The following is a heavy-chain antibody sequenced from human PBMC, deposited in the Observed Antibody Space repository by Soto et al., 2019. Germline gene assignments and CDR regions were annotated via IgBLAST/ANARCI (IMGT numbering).Heavy chain of an antibody. J-gene: IGHJ5*02. CDR3: ANCRGSGDRRVYRFEA. CDR2: VGSGVSK. D-gene: IGHD2-15*01. V-gene: IGHV3-23*01. Sequence: DVQLLESGGSLVQPGGSLRLSCAASGFFFSNYAMTWVRQAPGKGLEWVSTVGSGVSKYYTDSVKDSLTISREKSKNTVYIQMTSLRAEDTAVYYCANCRGSGDRRVYRFEAWGQGPMVTVSS. CDR1: GFFFSNYA.